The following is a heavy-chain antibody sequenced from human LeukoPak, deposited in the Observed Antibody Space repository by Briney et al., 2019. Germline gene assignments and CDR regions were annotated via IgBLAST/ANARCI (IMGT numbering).Heavy chain of an antibody. CDR3: VKYTGNSILVRFDY. CDR2: ISGSGSGT. D-gene: IGHD4-23*01. J-gene: IGHJ4*02. V-gene: IGHV3-23*01. Sequence: GGSLRLSCAASGFTFSSYAMTWVRQAPGKGLEWVSGISGSGSGTYHADSVKGRFTISRDNSKTTLYLQMNSLRAEDTALYYCVKYTGNSILVRFDYWGQGTPVTVSS. CDR1: GFTFSSYA.